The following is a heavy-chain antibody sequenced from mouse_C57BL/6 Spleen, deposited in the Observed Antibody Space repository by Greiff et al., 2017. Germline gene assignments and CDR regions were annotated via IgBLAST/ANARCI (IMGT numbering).Heavy chain of an antibody. D-gene: IGHD1-1*01. CDR3: TREGDYYVSSYDY. Sequence: EVKLMESGEGLVKPGGSLKLSCAASGFTFSSYAMSWVRQTPEKRLEWVAYISSGGDYIYYADNVKGRFTISRDNARNTLYLQMSSLKSEDTAMYYCTREGDYYVSSYDYWGQGTTLTVSS. CDR1: GFTFSSYA. CDR2: ISSGGDYI. J-gene: IGHJ2*01. V-gene: IGHV5-9-1*02.